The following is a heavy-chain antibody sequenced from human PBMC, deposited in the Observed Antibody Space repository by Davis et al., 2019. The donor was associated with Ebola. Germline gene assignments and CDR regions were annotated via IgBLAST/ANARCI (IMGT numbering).Heavy chain of an antibody. J-gene: IGHJ4*02. CDR2: ISGSGGST. Sequence: GESLKISCAASGFTFSSYAMSWVRQAPGKGLEWVSAISGSGGSTYYADSVKVRFTISRDNSKNTLYLQMNSLRAEDTAVYYCAKGAIGGVAYTSYFDYWGQGTLVTVSS. CDR1: GFTFSSYA. V-gene: IGHV3-23*01. D-gene: IGHD3-16*01. CDR3: AKGAIGGVAYTSYFDY.